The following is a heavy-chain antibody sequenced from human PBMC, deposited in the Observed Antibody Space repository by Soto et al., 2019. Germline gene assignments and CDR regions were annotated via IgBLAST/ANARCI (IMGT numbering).Heavy chain of an antibody. Sequence: SETLSLTCTVSGGSISSYYWSWIRQPPGKGLEWIGYIYYSGSTNYNPSLKSRVTISVDTSKNQFSLKLSSVTAADTAVYYCASYGDYPRNFDYWGQGTLVTVSS. CDR1: GGSISSYY. J-gene: IGHJ4*02. V-gene: IGHV4-59*01. CDR2: IYYSGST. D-gene: IGHD4-17*01. CDR3: ASYGDYPRNFDY.